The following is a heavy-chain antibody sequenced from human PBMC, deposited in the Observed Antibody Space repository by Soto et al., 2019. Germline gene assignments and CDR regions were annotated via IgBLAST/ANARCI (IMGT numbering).Heavy chain of an antibody. CDR2: IFLIGLT. J-gene: IGHJ4*02. CDR1: GGSVTSGTYS. Sequence: SDTLFLTCAVSGGSVTSGTYSWNWIRQPPGKHLEWIGYIFLIGLTYYNPSLKIRVSISIDSSKNHFSLILRSLTAADTAVYHCDRGREFDFCGQGTLVTVSS. V-gene: IGHV4-30-2*01. CDR3: DRGREFDF.